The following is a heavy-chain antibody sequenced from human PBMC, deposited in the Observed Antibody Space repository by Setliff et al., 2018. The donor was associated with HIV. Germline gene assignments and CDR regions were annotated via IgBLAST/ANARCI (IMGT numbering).Heavy chain of an antibody. D-gene: IGHD5-18*01. Sequence: PSETLSLTCTVSGGSISSSSYYWGWIRQAPGKGLEWIGSIYSRGNTYYNPSLKSRVTISVDTSKNQLSLKLRSVTAADTAVYYCASGYNYAYSDYWGQGTLVTVSS. V-gene: IGHV4-39*07. CDR2: IYSRGNT. CDR1: GGSISSSSYY. CDR3: ASGYNYAYSDY. J-gene: IGHJ4*02.